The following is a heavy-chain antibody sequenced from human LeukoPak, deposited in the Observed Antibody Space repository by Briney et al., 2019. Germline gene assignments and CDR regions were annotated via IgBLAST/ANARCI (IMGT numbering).Heavy chain of an antibody. D-gene: IGHD3-3*01. J-gene: IGHJ3*02. CDR1: GFTFSSYS. V-gene: IGHV3-21*01. Sequence: GGSLRLSCAASGFTFSSYSMNWVRQAPGKGLEWVSSISSSSSYIYYADSVKGRFTISRDNAKNSLYLQMNSLRAEDTAVYYCARDYDFWSGSFDIWGQGTMVTVSS. CDR2: ISSSSSYI. CDR3: ARDYDFWSGSFDI.